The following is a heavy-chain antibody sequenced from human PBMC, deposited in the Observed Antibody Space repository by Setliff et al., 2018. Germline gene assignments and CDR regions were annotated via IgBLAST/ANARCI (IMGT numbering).Heavy chain of an antibody. CDR2: IKQDGSEK. V-gene: IGHV3-7*03. Sequence: GGSLRLSCAASGFTFSNYWMSWVRQTPGKGLEWVAHIKQDGSEKYYVDSVKGRFIISRDNAKNSLYLQMNSLRDEDTAVYYCARERVGRYYYFDYWGQGTLVTVSS. D-gene: IGHD1-26*01. CDR3: ARERVGRYYYFDY. CDR1: GFTFSNYW. J-gene: IGHJ4*02.